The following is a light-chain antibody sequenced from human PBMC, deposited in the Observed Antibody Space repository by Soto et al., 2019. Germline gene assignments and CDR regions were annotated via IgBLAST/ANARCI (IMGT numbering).Light chain of an antibody. CDR1: SSNIGAGYD. J-gene: IGLJ1*01. Sequence: VLTQPPSVSGAPGQRVTISCTGSSSNIGAGYDVHWYQQLPGTAPKLLIYGNSNRPSGVPDRFSGSKSGTSASLAITGLQAEDEADYYCQSYDSSLSGYVFGTGSKVTVL. CDR3: QSYDSSLSGYV. V-gene: IGLV1-40*01. CDR2: GNS.